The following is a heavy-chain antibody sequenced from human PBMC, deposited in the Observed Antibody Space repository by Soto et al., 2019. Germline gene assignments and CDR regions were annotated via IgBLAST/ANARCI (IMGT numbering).Heavy chain of an antibody. CDR2: ISSDGNNK. D-gene: IGHD2-2*02. J-gene: IGHJ4*02. V-gene: IGHV3-30*18. CDR3: AKDSLRGVVPAAISVH. Sequence: QVLLVESGGGVVQPGRSLRLSCAASGFIFSNFGMHWVRQAPGKGLEWVALISSDGNNKYYADSVKGRFTISSDNSKNTLYLQMTSLRADDTAVYYCAKDSLRGVVPAAISVHWGQGTLVTVSS. CDR1: GFIFSNFG.